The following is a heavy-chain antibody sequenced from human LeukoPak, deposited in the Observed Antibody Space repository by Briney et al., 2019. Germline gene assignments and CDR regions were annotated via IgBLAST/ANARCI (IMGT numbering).Heavy chain of an antibody. CDR3: ARERYSSSWSDY. J-gene: IGHJ4*02. D-gene: IGHD6-13*01. CDR1: GGSISSSNW. V-gene: IGHV4-4*02. CDR2: IYHSGST. Sequence: KASETLSLTCAVSGGSISSSNWWSWVRQPPGKGLEWIGEIYHSGSTNYNPSLKSRVTISVDKSKNQFSLKLSSVTAADTAVYYCARERYSSSWSDYWGQGTLVTVSS.